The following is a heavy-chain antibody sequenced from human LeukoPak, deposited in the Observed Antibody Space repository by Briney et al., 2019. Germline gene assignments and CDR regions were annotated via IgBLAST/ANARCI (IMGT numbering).Heavy chain of an antibody. Sequence: GGSLRLSCEASGFTFRSYPMHWVRQAPGRGLEWVAVIANDGTNHYDAEFVKGRFIISRDNSKNTMYLHMNSLGPEDTGVYYCVRARISIFSSGDTLDVWGHGTVVTVYS. V-gene: IGHV3-30*14. CDR3: VRARISIFSSGDTLDV. CDR2: IANDGTNH. CDR1: GFTFRSYP. J-gene: IGHJ3*01.